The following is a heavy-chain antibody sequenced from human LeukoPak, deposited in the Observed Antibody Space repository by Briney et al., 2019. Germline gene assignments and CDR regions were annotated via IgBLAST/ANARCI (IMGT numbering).Heavy chain of an antibody. CDR1: GFTFSSYS. CDR3: AKGLPVRDGIAAAGFSYYFDY. J-gene: IGHJ4*02. D-gene: IGHD6-13*01. Sequence: GGPLKLSFAASGFTFSSYSMNWVRQAPGKGLEWVSSIISSSSYIYYADSVKGRFTISRDNSKNTLYLQMNSLRAEDTAVYYCAKGLPVRDGIAAAGFSYYFDYWGQGTLVTVSS. V-gene: IGHV3-21*04. CDR2: IISSSSYI.